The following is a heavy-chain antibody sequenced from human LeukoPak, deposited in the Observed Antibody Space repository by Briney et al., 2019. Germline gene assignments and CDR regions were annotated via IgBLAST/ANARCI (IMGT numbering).Heavy chain of an antibody. J-gene: IGHJ4*02. CDR1: GGSFSGYY. CDR2: INHSGST. CDR3: ASLGATIDY. Sequence: SETLSLTCAVYGGSFSGYYWSWIRQPPGKGLEWIGEINHSGSTNYNPSLKSRVTISVDTSKNQFSLKLSPVTAADTAVYYCASLGATIDYWGRGTLVTVSS. V-gene: IGHV4-34*01. D-gene: IGHD1-26*01.